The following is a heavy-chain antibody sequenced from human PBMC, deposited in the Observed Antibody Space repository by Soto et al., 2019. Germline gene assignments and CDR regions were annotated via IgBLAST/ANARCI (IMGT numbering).Heavy chain of an antibody. Sequence: QVQLVESGGGVVQPGRSLRLSCAASGFTFSSYGMHWVRQAPGKGLEWVAVISYDGSNKYYADSVKGRFTISRDNSKNTLYLQMNSLRAEDTAVYYCAKERRPNYYYSMDVWGQGTTVTVSS. D-gene: IGHD6-25*01. CDR2: ISYDGSNK. CDR3: AKERRPNYYYSMDV. J-gene: IGHJ6*02. V-gene: IGHV3-30*18. CDR1: GFTFSSYG.